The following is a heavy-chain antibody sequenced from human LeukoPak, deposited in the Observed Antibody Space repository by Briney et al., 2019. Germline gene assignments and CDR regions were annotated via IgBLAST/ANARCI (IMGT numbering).Heavy chain of an antibody. Sequence: SETLSLTCTVSGGSISSYYWSWIRQPAGKGLEWIGRIYTSGSTNYNPSLKSRVTMSVDTSKNQFSLKLSSVTAADTAVYYCAREFCDFWSGYCGFDYWGQGTLVTVSS. J-gene: IGHJ4*02. CDR3: AREFCDFWSGYCGFDY. D-gene: IGHD3-3*01. CDR1: GGSISSYY. V-gene: IGHV4-4*07. CDR2: IYTSGST.